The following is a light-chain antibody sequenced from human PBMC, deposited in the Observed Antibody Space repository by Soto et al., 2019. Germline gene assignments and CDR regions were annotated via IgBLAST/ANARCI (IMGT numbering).Light chain of an antibody. CDR2: GSG. J-gene: IGLJ2*01. CDR3: QSYDNNLRGSV. Sequence: QSVLTQPPSVSGAPGQRVTISCTGSSSNIGAGFDVHWYQQLPGTAPKLLLYGSGSRPSGVPDRFSGSKSGTSASLAITGLQAEDEADYYCQSYDNNLRGSVFGGGTKLTVL. V-gene: IGLV1-40*01. CDR1: SSNIGAGFD.